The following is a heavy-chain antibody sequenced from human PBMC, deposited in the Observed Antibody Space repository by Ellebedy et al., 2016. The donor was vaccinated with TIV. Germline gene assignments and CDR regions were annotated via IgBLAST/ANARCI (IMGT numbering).Heavy chain of an antibody. J-gene: IGHJ6*02. CDR2: IDNAGDT. CDR1: GFTFSRYD. D-gene: IGHD3-16*01. CDR3: TRFEIISGGGYGMDV. Sequence: GGSLRLSXAASGFTFSRYDMHWVRQSTRKGLEWVASIDNAGDTCYPGSVKGRFTISRENAKNSLYLQMNSLRVEDTAVYYCTRFEIISGGGYGMDVWGQGTTVTVS. V-gene: IGHV3-13*01.